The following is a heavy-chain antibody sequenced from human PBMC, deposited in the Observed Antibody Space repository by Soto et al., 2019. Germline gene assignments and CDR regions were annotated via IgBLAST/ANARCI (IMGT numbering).Heavy chain of an antibody. J-gene: IGHJ6*02. CDR1: GFTFSSYG. V-gene: IGHV3-33*01. Sequence: QVQLVESGGGVVQPGRSLRLSCSASGFTFSSYGMHWVRQAPGKGLEWVAVIWYDGSNEYYADSVKGRFTISRDNSKNTLYLHMNSLRAEDTAVYYCARDEYVSGSYPYYYGMNGWGQGTTVTV. CDR3: ARDEYVSGSYPYYYGMNG. D-gene: IGHD3-10*01. CDR2: IWYDGSNE.